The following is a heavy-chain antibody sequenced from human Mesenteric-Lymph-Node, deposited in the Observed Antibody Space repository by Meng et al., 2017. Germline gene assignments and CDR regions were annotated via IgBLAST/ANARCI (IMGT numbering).Heavy chain of an antibody. CDR1: GGSFSGYY. CDR2: INHSGST. Sequence: SETLSLTCAVYGGSFSGYYWSWIRQPPGKGLEWIGEINHSGSTNYNPSLKSRVTISVDTSKNQFSLKLSSVTAADTAVYYCARGVVAAIDYWGQGTLVTVSS. CDR3: ARGVVAAIDY. D-gene: IGHD6-13*01. J-gene: IGHJ4*02. V-gene: IGHV4-34*01.